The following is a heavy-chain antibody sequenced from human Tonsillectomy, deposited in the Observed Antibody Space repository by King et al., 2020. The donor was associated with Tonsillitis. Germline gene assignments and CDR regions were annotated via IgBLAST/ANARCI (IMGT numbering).Heavy chain of an antibody. Sequence: VQLVESGGGLVKPGGSLRLSCAASGFTFSDYYMSWIRQAPGKGLEWVSYISSSGSTIYYADSVKGRFTISRDSAKNSLYLQMNSLRAEDTAVYYCARERITMIVVVNDAFDIWGQGTMVTVSS. J-gene: IGHJ3*02. D-gene: IGHD3-22*01. CDR2: ISSSGSTI. CDR1: GFTFSDYY. V-gene: IGHV3-11*01. CDR3: ARERITMIVVVNDAFDI.